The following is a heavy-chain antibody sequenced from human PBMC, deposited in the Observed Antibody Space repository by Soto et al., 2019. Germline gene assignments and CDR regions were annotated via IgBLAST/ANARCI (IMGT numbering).Heavy chain of an antibody. CDR3: ARGINYYGSGDDAFDI. J-gene: IGHJ3*02. CDR1: GYTFTSYD. V-gene: IGHV1-8*01. CDR2: MNPNSGNT. Sequence: QVQLVQSGAEVKKPGASVKVSCKAFGYTFTSYDINWVRQATGQGLEWMGWMNPNSGNTGYAQKFQGRVTMTRNTSISTAYMELSSLRSEDTAMYYCARGINYYGSGDDAFDIWGQGTMVTVSS. D-gene: IGHD3-10*01.